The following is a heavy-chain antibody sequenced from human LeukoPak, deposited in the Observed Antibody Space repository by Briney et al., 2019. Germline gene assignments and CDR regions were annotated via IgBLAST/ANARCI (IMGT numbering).Heavy chain of an antibody. Sequence: ASVTVSFTASGYTFIIYDINWVRQAPGQGLEWMGWMNPNSGNTGYAQKFQGRVTITRNTSISTAYMELSSLRSEDTAVYYCARDYGGNSGWFGPWGQGTLVTVSS. D-gene: IGHD4-23*01. CDR3: ARDYGGNSGWFGP. CDR1: GYTFIIYD. CDR2: MNPNSGNT. V-gene: IGHV1-8*03. J-gene: IGHJ5*02.